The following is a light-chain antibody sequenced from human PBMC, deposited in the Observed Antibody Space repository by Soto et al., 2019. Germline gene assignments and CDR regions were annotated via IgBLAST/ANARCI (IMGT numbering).Light chain of an antibody. CDR1: QSVSSAY. Sequence: EIVLTQSPGTLSLSPGERATLSCRASQSVSSAYILWFQQKPGQAPRLLIYGASYRAAGIPDRFGGSGSGTAFTLTITRLEPEDFAVYYCHLFGISPYTFGQGTKLEIK. J-gene: IGKJ2*01. V-gene: IGKV3-20*01. CDR3: HLFGISPYT. CDR2: GAS.